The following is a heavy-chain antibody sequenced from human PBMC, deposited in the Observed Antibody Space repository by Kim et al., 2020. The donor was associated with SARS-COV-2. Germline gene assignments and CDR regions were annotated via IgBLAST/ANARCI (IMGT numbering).Heavy chain of an antibody. J-gene: IGHJ4*02. Sequence: YSPSFQANVPISADKSISTAYRQWSSLKASDTAMYYCARLQWLATTNFDYWGQGTLVTVSS. CDR3: ARLQWLATTNFDY. V-gene: IGHV5-10-1*01. D-gene: IGHD6-19*01.